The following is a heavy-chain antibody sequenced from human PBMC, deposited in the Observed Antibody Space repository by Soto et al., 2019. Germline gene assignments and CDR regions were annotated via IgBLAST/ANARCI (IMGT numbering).Heavy chain of an antibody. J-gene: IGHJ3*02. CDR1: GYTFTSYG. V-gene: IGHV1-18*01. Sequence: ASVKVSCKASGYTFTSYGISWVRQAPGQGLEWMGWISAYNGNTNYAQKLQGRVTMTTDTSTSTAYMELRSLRSDDTAVYYCATAGGTGTTARGAFDIWGQGTMVTVSS. D-gene: IGHD1-7*01. CDR2: ISAYNGNT. CDR3: ATAGGTGTTARGAFDI.